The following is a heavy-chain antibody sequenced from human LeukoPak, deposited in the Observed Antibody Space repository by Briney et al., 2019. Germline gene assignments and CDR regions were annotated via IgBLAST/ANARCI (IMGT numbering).Heavy chain of an antibody. CDR2: IYPGDSDT. D-gene: IGHD2/OR15-2a*01. Sequence: GESLKISCEVSGYGFSDYWIGWVRQMPGKGLEWMGVIYPGDSDTRYSPSFQGQVTISADNSITTAYLQWSSLKASDTATYYCARAPTSLSNPYYFDYWGQGTLVTVSS. J-gene: IGHJ4*02. CDR3: ARAPTSLSNPYYFDY. CDR1: GYGFSDYW. V-gene: IGHV5-51*01.